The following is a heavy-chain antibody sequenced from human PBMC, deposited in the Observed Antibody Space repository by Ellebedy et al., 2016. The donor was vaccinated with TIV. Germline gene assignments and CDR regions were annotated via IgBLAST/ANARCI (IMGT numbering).Heavy chain of an antibody. CDR3: ARGPQYYDNSGSTSSFDY. Sequence: GESLKISCAASGFTFSEHYMSWIRQAPGKGLEWISYISYRSTYTKYADSVKGRFTISRDNAKNSLYLQMNSLRAEDTAVYYCARGPQYYDNSGSTSSFDYWGQGTLVTVSS. J-gene: IGHJ4*02. CDR2: ISYRSTYT. CDR1: GFTFSEHY. V-gene: IGHV3-11*06. D-gene: IGHD3-22*01.